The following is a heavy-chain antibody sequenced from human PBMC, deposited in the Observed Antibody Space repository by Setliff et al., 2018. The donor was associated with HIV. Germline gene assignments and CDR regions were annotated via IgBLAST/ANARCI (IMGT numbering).Heavy chain of an antibody. CDR2: ISYDGSNK. J-gene: IGHJ3*02. V-gene: IGHV3-30*18. CDR1: GFTFSSYG. CDR3: AKGGLFTMIVVAPDAFDI. D-gene: IGHD3-22*01. Sequence: PGGSLRLSCAASGFTFSSYGMHWVRQAPGKGLEWVAVISYDGSNKYYADSVKGRSTISRDNSKNTLYLQMNSLRAEDTAVYYCAKGGLFTMIVVAPDAFDIWGQGTMVTVSS.